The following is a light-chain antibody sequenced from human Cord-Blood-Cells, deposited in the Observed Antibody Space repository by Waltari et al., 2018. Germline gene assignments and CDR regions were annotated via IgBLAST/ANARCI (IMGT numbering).Light chain of an antibody. CDR1: SSDVGGYNY. CDR2: DVS. Sequence: QSAPTQPAPVSGSPGQSIPISCTGTSSDVGGYNYVSWYQQHPGKAPKLMIYDVSNRPSGVSNRFSGSKSGNTASLTISGLQAEDEADYYCSSYTSSSTYVVFGGGTKLTVL. J-gene: IGLJ2*01. CDR3: SSYTSSSTYVV. V-gene: IGLV2-14*01.